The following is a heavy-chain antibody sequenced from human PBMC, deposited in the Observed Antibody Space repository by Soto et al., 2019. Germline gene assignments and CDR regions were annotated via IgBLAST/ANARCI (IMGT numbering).Heavy chain of an antibody. CDR2: IYYSGST. J-gene: IGHJ4*02. V-gene: IGHV4-31*03. D-gene: IGHD3-10*01. Sequence: QVQLQESGPGLVKPSQTLSLTCTVSGGSISSGGYYWSWIRQHPGKGLECIGYIYYSGSTYYNPSLKSRVTISIDSSENQFSLKLSSVTAADTAVYFCARYGSGSYYPTTFDYWGQGTLVPVSS. CDR3: ARYGSGSYYPTTFDY. CDR1: GGSISSGGYY.